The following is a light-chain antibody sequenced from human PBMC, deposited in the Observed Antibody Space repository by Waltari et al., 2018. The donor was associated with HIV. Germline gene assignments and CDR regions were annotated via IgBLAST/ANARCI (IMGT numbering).Light chain of an antibody. CDR1: QNITSH. J-gene: IGKJ4*01. CDR2: AAS. Sequence: AIRMTQSPSSFSASPGDTVTITCRASQNITSHLAWYQQKPGKAPNLLIYAASTLQSGVPSRFSGSGSGTDFTLTVSCLQSEDFATYYCQQYYSYPLTFGGGTKVEIK. CDR3: QQYYSYPLT. V-gene: IGKV1-8*01.